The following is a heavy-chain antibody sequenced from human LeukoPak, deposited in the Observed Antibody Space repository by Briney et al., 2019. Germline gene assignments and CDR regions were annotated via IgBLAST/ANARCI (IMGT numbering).Heavy chain of an antibody. Sequence: SETLSLTCTVSGGSISSYYWSWIRQPPGKGLEWIGYIYYSGSTNYNPSLKSRVTISVDTSKNQFSLKLSSVTAAGTAVYYCARHLIAAAGSAFDYWGQGTLVTVSS. J-gene: IGHJ4*02. D-gene: IGHD6-13*01. CDR3: ARHLIAAAGSAFDY. V-gene: IGHV4-59*08. CDR1: GGSISSYY. CDR2: IYYSGST.